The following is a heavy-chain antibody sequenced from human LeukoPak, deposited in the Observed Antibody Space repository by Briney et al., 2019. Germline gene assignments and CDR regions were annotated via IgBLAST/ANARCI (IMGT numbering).Heavy chain of an antibody. CDR3: AKDLSYSSGWYRGLYNWFDP. CDR2: ISGSGGST. Sequence: GGSLRLSCAASGFTFSSYAMSWVRQAPGKGLEWVSAISGSGGSTYYADSVKGRFTISRDNSKNTLYLQMNSLRAEDTAVYYCAKDLSYSSGWYRGLYNWFDPWGQGTLVTVSS. D-gene: IGHD6-19*01. J-gene: IGHJ5*02. CDR1: GFTFSSYA. V-gene: IGHV3-23*01.